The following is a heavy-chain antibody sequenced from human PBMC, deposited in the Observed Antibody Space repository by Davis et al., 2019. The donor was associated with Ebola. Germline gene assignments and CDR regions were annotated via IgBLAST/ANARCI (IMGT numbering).Heavy chain of an antibody. CDR1: GGSISSYY. CDR3: AGTVTGIDY. Sequence: MPSETLSLTCTVSGGSISSYYWSWIRQPPGKGLEWIGYIYYSGSTNYNPSLKSRVTISVDTSKNQFSLQLSSVTAADTAVYYCAGTVTGIDYWGQGTLVTVSS. D-gene: IGHD4-17*01. CDR2: IYYSGST. V-gene: IGHV4-59*08. J-gene: IGHJ4*02.